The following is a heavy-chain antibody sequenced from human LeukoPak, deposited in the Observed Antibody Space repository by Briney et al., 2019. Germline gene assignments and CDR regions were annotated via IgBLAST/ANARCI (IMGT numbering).Heavy chain of an antibody. V-gene: IGHV3-7*03. Sequence: GGSLRLSCAASGFIFSSYWMAWVRQAPGKGLEWVANIKEDGSDKNYVDSVKGRFTISRDNSKNSLYLQMNSLRAEDTALYYCAKDNLLSYYGSGSCPDYWGQGTLVTVSS. CDR3: AKDNLLSYYGSGSCPDY. CDR1: GFIFSSYW. CDR2: IKEDGSDK. D-gene: IGHD3-10*01. J-gene: IGHJ4*02.